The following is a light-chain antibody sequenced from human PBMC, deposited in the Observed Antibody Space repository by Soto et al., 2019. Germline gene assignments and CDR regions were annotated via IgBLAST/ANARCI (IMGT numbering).Light chain of an antibody. Sequence: QSVLTQPASVSGSPGQSITVSCTGTSSDIGGYNSVSWYQQHPGKAPKLMVYEVTNRPSGVSDRFSGSQSGNTASLTISGLQADDEGYYYCSSYTSRSTLYVLGTGTQLTVL. CDR3: SSYTSRSTLYV. CDR2: EVT. V-gene: IGLV2-14*01. CDR1: SSDIGGYNS. J-gene: IGLJ1*01.